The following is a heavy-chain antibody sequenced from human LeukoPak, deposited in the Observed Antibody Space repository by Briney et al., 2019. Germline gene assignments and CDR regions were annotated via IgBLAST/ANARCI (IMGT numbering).Heavy chain of an antibody. CDR2: IYSGGST. J-gene: IGHJ3*02. Sequence: GGSLRLSCAASGFTVSSNYMSWVRQAPGKGLERVSVIYSGGSTYYADSVKGRFTISRDNSKNTLYLQMNSLRAEDTAVYYCASPYYYDSSGYLGAFDIWGQGTMVTVSS. D-gene: IGHD3-22*01. CDR1: GFTVSSNY. CDR3: ASPYYYDSSGYLGAFDI. V-gene: IGHV3-66*01.